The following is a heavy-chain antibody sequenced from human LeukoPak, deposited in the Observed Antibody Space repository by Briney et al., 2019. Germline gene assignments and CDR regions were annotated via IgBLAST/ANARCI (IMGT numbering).Heavy chain of an antibody. J-gene: IGHJ3*02. CDR3: ARDKKAQIAAARSDQNAFDI. CDR2: IYYSGST. D-gene: IGHD6-13*01. V-gene: IGHV4-59*12. CDR1: GGSISSYY. Sequence: SETLSLTCTVSGGSISSYYWSWIRQPPGKGLEWIGYIYYSGSTNYNPSLKSRVTISVDTSKNQFSLKLSSVTAADTAVYYCARDKKAQIAAARSDQNAFDIWGQGTMVTVSS.